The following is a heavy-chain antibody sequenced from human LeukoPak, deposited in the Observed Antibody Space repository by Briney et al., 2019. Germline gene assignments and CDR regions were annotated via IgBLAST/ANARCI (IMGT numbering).Heavy chain of an antibody. V-gene: IGHV1-2*02. CDR2: INPNSGGT. Sequence: GASVKVSCKASGYTFTGYYMHWVRQAPGQGLEWMGWINPNSGGTNYAQKFQGRVTMTRDTSISTAYMELSRLRSDDTAVYYCARGTTQNDFWSGYYVFDPWGQGTLVTVSS. J-gene: IGHJ5*02. D-gene: IGHD3-3*01. CDR1: GYTFTGYY. CDR3: ARGTTQNDFWSGYYVFDP.